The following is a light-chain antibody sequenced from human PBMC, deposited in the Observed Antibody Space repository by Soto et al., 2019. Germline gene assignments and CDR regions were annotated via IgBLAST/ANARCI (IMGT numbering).Light chain of an antibody. Sequence: QSALTQPASVSGSPGQSITISCIGTSSDVGGYNYVSWYQQHPGKAPKFMIYDVNNRPSGVSNRFSGSKSGNTASLTISGLQAEDEADYYCSSYTGSSTVFGGGTKLTVL. CDR2: DVN. CDR3: SSYTGSSTV. J-gene: IGLJ2*01. CDR1: SSDVGGYNY. V-gene: IGLV2-14*01.